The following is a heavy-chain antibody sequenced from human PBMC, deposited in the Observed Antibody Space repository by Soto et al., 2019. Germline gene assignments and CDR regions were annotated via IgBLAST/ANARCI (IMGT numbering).Heavy chain of an antibody. CDR2: IRGSGGGT. J-gene: IGHJ6*02. Sequence: EVQVLESGGGSVQPGGSLRLSCAASGFPFSMFAMNWVRQAPGKGLEWVSGIRGSGGGTYYADSVEGRFTISRDDSRNMLYLEMNTLRGEDTAVYYCAKASGRVHYGMHVWGQGTTVTVSS. CDR1: GFPFSMFA. D-gene: IGHD3-10*01. CDR3: AKASGRVHYGMHV. V-gene: IGHV3-23*01.